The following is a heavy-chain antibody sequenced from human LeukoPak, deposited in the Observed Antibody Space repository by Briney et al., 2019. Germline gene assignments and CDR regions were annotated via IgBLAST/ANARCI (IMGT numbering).Heavy chain of an antibody. CDR1: GGSISSYY. V-gene: IGHV4-59*01. J-gene: IGHJ4*02. CDR2: IYYSGRT. D-gene: IGHD1-26*01. Sequence: PSETLSLTCSVSGGSISSYYWSWIRQPPGKRLEWIGYIYYSGRTDYNPSLKSRVTISIDTSKNQFSLQLSSVTAADTAIYYCASGSETWGLLPKFYFDYWGPGTLVT. CDR3: ASGSETWGLLPKFYFDY.